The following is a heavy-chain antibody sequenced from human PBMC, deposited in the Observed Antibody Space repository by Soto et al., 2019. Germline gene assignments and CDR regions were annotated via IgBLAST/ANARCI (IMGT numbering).Heavy chain of an antibody. CDR2: IYYSGAT. CDR3: ARASRDSSGFYADY. V-gene: IGHV4-31*03. D-gene: IGHD3-22*01. J-gene: IGHJ4*02. Sequence: QVQLQESGPGLVKPSQTLSLTCTVSGGSISNDGYYWSWIRQHPGKGLEWIGYIYYSGATYYNPSLKSRPTISLDTSKKQLSLKLSSVTAADTAVYYCARASRDSSGFYADYWGQGTLVTVSS. CDR1: GGSISNDGYY.